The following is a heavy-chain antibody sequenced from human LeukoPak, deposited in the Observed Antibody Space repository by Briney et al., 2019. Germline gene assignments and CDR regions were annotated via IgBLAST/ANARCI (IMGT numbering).Heavy chain of an antibody. D-gene: IGHD6-6*01. V-gene: IGHV4-4*07. CDR3: ARKPAPRYSNSSTYYYYYYMDV. CDR1: GGSITSYF. J-gene: IGHJ6*03. Sequence: SETLSLTCTVSGGSITSYFWSWIRQPAGKGLEWIGRFYTGGSTNYNPSLKSRVTISVDTSKNQFSLKLSSVTAADTAVYYCARKPAPRYSNSSTYYYYYYMDVWGKGTTVTVSS. CDR2: FYTGGST.